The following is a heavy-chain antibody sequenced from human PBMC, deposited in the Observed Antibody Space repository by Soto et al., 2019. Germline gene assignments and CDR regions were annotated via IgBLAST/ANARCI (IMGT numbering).Heavy chain of an antibody. CDR1: GESFGGHS. J-gene: IGHJ5*01. D-gene: IGHD3-22*01. V-gene: IGHV4-34*01. Sequence: SETLSLTCAVYGESFGGHSWTWIRQSPGKGLEWIGDINHSGRVNYSPSLKSRVTISLDTSKNQFSLTLSAVTAADTAMYYCSTRAYDTNGYYRFDHWGQGTLVTVSS. CDR3: STRAYDTNGYYRFDH. CDR2: INHSGRV.